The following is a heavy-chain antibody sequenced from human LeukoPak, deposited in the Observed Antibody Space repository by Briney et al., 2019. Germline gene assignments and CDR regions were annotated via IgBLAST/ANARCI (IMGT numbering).Heavy chain of an antibody. CDR3: ARGYYDSSSSFDY. Sequence: GGSLRLSCAASGFTLSSYSMSWVRQAPGKGLEWVSSISSSRGYIYYADSLKGRFTISRDNAKSSLYLQMNGLRAEDTAVYYCARGYYDSSSSFDYWGQGTLVTVSS. CDR2: ISSSRGYI. D-gene: IGHD3-22*01. CDR1: GFTLSSYS. J-gene: IGHJ4*02. V-gene: IGHV3-21*06.